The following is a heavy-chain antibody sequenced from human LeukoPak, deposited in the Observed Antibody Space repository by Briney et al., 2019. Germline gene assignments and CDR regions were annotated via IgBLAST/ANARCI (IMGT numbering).Heavy chain of an antibody. Sequence: PSETLSLTCTVSGVSISSGDYHWSWIRQPPGKGLEWIGYIYYSGTTYYNPSLKSRVAISIDTSKSQFSLNLNSVTAADTAVYYCARVRTPASTPNYDSWSNYYPYFDYWGQGTLVTVSS. CDR1: GVSISSGDYH. CDR3: ARVRTPASTPNYDSWSNYYPYFDY. J-gene: IGHJ4*02. CDR2: IYYSGTT. V-gene: IGHV4-30-4*08. D-gene: IGHD3-3*01.